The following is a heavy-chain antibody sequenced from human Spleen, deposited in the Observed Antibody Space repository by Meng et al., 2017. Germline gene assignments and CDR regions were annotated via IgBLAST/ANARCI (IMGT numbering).Heavy chain of an antibody. CDR1: GFTFRNYE. D-gene: IGHD1-26*01. J-gene: IGHJ6*02. V-gene: IGHV3-48*03. CDR3: ARDLSNEGSYLCYGMDV. Sequence: GESLKISCAASGFTFRNYEMNWVRQAPGKGLEWVSYISDSGSVIYDADSVKGRFTISRNNVKNSLSLRMNSLRAEDTAVYYCARDLSNEGSYLCYGMDVWGQGTTVTVSS. CDR2: ISDSGSVI.